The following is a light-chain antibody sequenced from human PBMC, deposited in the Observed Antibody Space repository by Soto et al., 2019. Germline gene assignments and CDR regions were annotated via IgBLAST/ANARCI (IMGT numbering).Light chain of an antibody. V-gene: IGLV2-11*01. CDR3: QSYDNSLSVYV. Sequence: QSALTQPRSVSGSPGQSVTISCTGTSSDVGVSRSVSWYQQHPGKAPKLLIYGNSNRPSGVPDRFSGSKSGTSASLAITGLQAEDEADYYCQSYDNSLSVYVFGTGTKLTVL. CDR1: SSDVGVSRS. CDR2: GNS. J-gene: IGLJ1*01.